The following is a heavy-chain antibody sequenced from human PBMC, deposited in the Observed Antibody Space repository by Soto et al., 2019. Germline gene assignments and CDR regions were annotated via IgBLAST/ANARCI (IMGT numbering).Heavy chain of an antibody. CDR3: AKDHRRIAVAAPLGP. J-gene: IGHJ5*02. CDR1: GFTFSSYG. Sequence: QVQLVESGGGVVQPGRSLRLSCAASGFTFSSYGMHWVRQAPGKGLEWVAVISYDGSNKYYADSVKGRFTISRDNSKNTLSLQMNSLRAADTAVYYCAKDHRRIAVAAPLGPWGQGTLVTVSS. CDR2: ISYDGSNK. V-gene: IGHV3-30*18. D-gene: IGHD6-19*01.